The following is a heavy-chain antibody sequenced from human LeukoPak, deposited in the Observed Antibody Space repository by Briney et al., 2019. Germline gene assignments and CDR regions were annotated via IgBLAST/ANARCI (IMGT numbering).Heavy chain of an antibody. CDR1: GCTFSNYW. V-gene: IGHV3-64D*09. D-gene: IGHD3-22*01. J-gene: IGHJ4*02. Sequence: GGSLRLSCTVSGCTFSNYWMHWGRHAPGRGLVYVSAISSNRGSTYYADSVKGRFTISRDTSKNTLYLHLSSVRAEDTAVYYCVRRIEPDYESPTYYYDSSGYYVYYWGQGTLVTVSS. CDR3: VRRIEPDYESPTYYYDSSGYYVYY. CDR2: ISSNRGST.